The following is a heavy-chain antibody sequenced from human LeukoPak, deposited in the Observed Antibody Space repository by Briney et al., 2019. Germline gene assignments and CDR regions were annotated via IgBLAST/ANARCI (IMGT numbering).Heavy chain of an antibody. CDR1: GFSFSSYW. CDR3: TRRVDASRWYDP. Sequence: GGSLRHSCAASGFSFSSYWMHWVRQAPGEGLVWVSRISNDGTTTIYADSVKGRFTISRDNAKNMVYLEMNSLRVDDTAVYYCTRRVDASRWYDPWGQGTLATV. J-gene: IGHJ5*02. D-gene: IGHD2-15*01. V-gene: IGHV3-74*01. CDR2: ISNDGTTT.